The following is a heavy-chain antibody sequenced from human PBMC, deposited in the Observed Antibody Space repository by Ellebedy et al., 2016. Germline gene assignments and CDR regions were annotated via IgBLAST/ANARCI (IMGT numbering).Heavy chain of an antibody. V-gene: IGHV3-7*04. CDR3: ARGNPDYSHSYFDS. CDR2: IKQDASEL. CDR1: GFTFSSYY. Sequence: GESLKISXSGFGFTFSSYYMAWFRQPPGKGLEWVANIKQDASELFYVDSVRGRFVISRDNTKGSLSLQLNSLRVEDTAVYYCARGNPDYSHSYFDSWGQGILATVSS. J-gene: IGHJ4*02. D-gene: IGHD4-11*01.